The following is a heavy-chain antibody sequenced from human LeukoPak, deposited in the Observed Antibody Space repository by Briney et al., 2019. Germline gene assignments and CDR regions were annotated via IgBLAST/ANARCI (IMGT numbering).Heavy chain of an antibody. CDR3: AREGYYGSGSPPSLYFDY. Sequence: PGGSLRLPCAASGFTFSSYGMHWVRQAPGKGLEWVAVIWYDGSNKYYADSVKGRFTISRDNSKNTLYLQMNSLRPEDTAIYYCAREGYYGSGSPPSLYFDYWGQGTLVTVSS. D-gene: IGHD3-10*01. J-gene: IGHJ4*02. CDR1: GFTFSSYG. CDR2: IWYDGSNK. V-gene: IGHV3-33*01.